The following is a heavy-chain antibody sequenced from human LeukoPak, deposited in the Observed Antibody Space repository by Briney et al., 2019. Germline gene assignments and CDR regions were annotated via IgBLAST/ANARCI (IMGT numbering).Heavy chain of an antibody. CDR1: GYTFTNYG. V-gene: IGHV1-18*01. CDR2: ISTYNGNT. CDR3: ARDPRRDMGPTNWFDP. D-gene: IGHD2-21*02. J-gene: IGHJ5*02. Sequence: ASVMVSCKASGYTFTNYGINWVRQAPGQGLEWMGWISTYNGNTNYAQTLQGRVTMTTDTSTSTAYMELRSLRFDDTAVYYCARDPRRDMGPTNWFDPWGQGTLVTVSS.